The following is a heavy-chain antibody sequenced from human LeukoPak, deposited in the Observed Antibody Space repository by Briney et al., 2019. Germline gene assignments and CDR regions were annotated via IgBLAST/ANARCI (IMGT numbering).Heavy chain of an antibody. Sequence: SVKVSCKASGGTFSSYAISWVRQAPGQGLERMGGIIPIFGTANYAQKFQGRVTITADESTSTAYMELSSLRSEDTAVYYCARYSVVVTPLVDYWGQGTLVTVSS. V-gene: IGHV1-69*13. CDR3: ARYSVVVTPLVDY. CDR1: GGTFSSYA. D-gene: IGHD2-21*02. CDR2: IIPIFGTA. J-gene: IGHJ4*02.